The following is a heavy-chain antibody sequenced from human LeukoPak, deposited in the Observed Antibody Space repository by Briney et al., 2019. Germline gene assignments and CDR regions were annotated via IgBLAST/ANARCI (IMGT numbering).Heavy chain of an antibody. D-gene: IGHD3-16*01. CDR1: GFTFSSYW. J-gene: IGHJ6*02. V-gene: IGHV3-7*03. CDR2: INQDESEK. CDR3: ARGGGLDV. Sequence: PGGSLRPSCAASGFTFSSYWMSWVRQAPGKGLEWVANINQDESEKYYVDSVKGRFTISRDNAKNSLYLQMSNLRAEDTAVYFCARGGGLDVWGQGATVTVSS.